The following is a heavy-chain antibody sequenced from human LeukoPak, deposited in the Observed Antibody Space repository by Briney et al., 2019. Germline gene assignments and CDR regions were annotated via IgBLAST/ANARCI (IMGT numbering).Heavy chain of an antibody. V-gene: IGHV3-30*18. CDR1: GFTFSSYG. D-gene: IGHD2-15*01. Sequence: GGSLRLSCAASGFTFSSYGMHWVRQAPGKGLEWVAVMSYDGSKKYYADSVQGRFTISRDNSKSTLCLQMNSLRAEDTAVYYCAKQLGYCSDGSCYFPYWGQGTLVTVSS. CDR2: MSYDGSKK. CDR3: AKQLGYCSDGSCYFPY. J-gene: IGHJ4*02.